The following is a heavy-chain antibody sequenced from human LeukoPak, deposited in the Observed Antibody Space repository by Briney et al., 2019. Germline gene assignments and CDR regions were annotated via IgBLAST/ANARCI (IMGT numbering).Heavy chain of an antibody. CDR2: IGGSGDST. D-gene: IGHD5-18*01. Sequence: GGSLRLSCAASGFTFRSYAMSWVRQAPGKGLEWVSAIGGSGDSTYYADSVKGRFTISRDNSKNTLYLQMNSLRAGDTAVYYCAIIRGYRYGPHGDYWGQGTLVTVSS. CDR1: GFTFRSYA. V-gene: IGHV3-23*01. J-gene: IGHJ4*02. CDR3: AIIRGYRYGPHGDY.